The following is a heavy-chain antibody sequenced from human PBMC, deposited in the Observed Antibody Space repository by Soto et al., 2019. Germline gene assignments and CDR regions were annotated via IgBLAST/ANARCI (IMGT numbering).Heavy chain of an antibody. CDR2: IKGDGSEK. D-gene: IGHD3-16*01. CDR3: AREFSLSY. Sequence: PGGSLRLSCAASGFTFSNDWMNWVRQAPGKGLEWVANIKGDGSEKYYVDSVEGRFTISRDNARKSVYLQMNSLRAEDTAIYYCAREFSLSYWGQGTLVTVSS. CDR1: GFTFSNDW. V-gene: IGHV3-7*01. J-gene: IGHJ4*02.